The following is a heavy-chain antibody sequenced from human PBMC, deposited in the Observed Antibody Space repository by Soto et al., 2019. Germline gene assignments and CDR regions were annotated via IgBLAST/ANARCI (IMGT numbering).Heavy chain of an antibody. CDR2: IWYDGSNK. V-gene: IGHV3-33*01. Sequence: HVQLVESGGGVVQPGRSLRLSCAASGFTFSSYGMHWVRQAPGKGLEWVAVIWYDGSNKYYADSVKGRFTISRDNSKNTLYLQMNSLRAEDTAVYYCARGGSDDYGDYDYYYGMDVWGQGTTVTVSS. CDR1: GFTFSSYG. CDR3: ARGGSDDYGDYDYYYGMDV. J-gene: IGHJ6*02. D-gene: IGHD4-17*01.